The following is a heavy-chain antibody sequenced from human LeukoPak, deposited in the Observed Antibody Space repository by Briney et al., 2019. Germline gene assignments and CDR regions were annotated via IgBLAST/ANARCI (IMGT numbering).Heavy chain of an antibody. D-gene: IGHD3-3*01. CDR2: ISYDGSNK. CDR3: ARERSYYDFWSGYLYYFDH. CDR1: GFTFSSYA. J-gene: IGHJ4*02. V-gene: IGHV3-30-3*01. Sequence: GRSLRLSCAASGFTFSSYAMHWVRQAPGKGLEWVAVISYDGSNKYYADSVKGRFTISRDNSKNTLYLQMNSLRAEDTAVYYCARERSYYDFWSGYLYYFDHWGQGTLVTVSS.